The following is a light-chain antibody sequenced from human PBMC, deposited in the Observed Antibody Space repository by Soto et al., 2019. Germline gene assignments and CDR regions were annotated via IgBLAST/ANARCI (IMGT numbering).Light chain of an antibody. Sequence: IQMTQSPSSLSASVGDRVTITCQASQSISSYLNWYQQKPGKAPKLLIYAASSLQSGVPSRFSGSGSGTDFTLTISRLQPEDFATYYCQQSYSTPPFTFGPGTKVDIK. CDR3: QQSYSTPPFT. CDR2: AAS. V-gene: IGKV1-39*01. CDR1: QSISSY. J-gene: IGKJ3*01.